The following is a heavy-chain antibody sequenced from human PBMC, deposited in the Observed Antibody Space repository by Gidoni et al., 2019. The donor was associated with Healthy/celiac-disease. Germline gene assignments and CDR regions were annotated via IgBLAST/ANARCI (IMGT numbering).Heavy chain of an antibody. J-gene: IGHJ4*02. CDR1: GGSISSGGYY. V-gene: IGHV4-31*03. CDR3: ASGLSAAAPSFDY. D-gene: IGHD6-13*01. CDR2: IYYSGIT. Sequence: QVQLQESGPGLVKPSQPLSLTCTVSGGSISSGGYYWSWIRQHPGKGLDWIGHIYYSGITYYNPSLKSRVTISVDTSKNQFSLRLSSVTAADTAVYYCASGLSAAAPSFDYWGQGTLVTVSS.